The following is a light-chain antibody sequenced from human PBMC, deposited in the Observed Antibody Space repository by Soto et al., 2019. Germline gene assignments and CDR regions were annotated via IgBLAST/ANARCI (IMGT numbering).Light chain of an antibody. CDR2: EGS. V-gene: IGLV2-23*01. CDR1: SSDVGSYNL. J-gene: IGLJ3*02. CDR3: CSDAGSNTWV. Sequence: QSALTQPASVSGSPGQSITISCTGTSSDVGSYNLVSWYQQHPGKAPKLMIYEGSKRPSGVSNRFSGSKSGNTASLTISGLQAEDEADYYCCSDAGSNTWVFGGGTKLTVL.